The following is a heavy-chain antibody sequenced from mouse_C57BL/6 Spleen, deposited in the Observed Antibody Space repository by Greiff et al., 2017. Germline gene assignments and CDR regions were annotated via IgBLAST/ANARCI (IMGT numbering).Heavy chain of an antibody. J-gene: IGHJ3*01. CDR2: INYDGSST. D-gene: IGHD1-1*01. V-gene: IGHV5-16*01. Sequence: EVKVVESEGGLVQPGSSMKLSCTASGFTFSDYYMAWVRQVPEKGLEWVANINYDGSSTYYLDSLKSRFIISRDKAKNILYLQMSSLKSEDTATYYCARGEGYYYGSSGFAYWGQGTLVTVSA. CDR1: GFTFSDYY. CDR3: ARGEGYYYGSSGFAY.